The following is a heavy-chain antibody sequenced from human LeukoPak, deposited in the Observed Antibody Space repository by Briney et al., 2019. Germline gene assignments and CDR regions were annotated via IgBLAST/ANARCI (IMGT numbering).Heavy chain of an antibody. CDR1: GGSISSYY. CDR3: ARGVVVVTAIVPDAFDI. Sequence: SEPLSLTCTVSGGSISSYYWSWIRQPPGKGLEWIGYIYYSGSTNYNPSLKSRVTISVDTSKNQFSLKLSSVTAADTAVYYCARGVVVVTAIVPDAFDIWGQGTMVTVSS. CDR2: IYYSGST. V-gene: IGHV4-59*01. J-gene: IGHJ3*02. D-gene: IGHD2-21*02.